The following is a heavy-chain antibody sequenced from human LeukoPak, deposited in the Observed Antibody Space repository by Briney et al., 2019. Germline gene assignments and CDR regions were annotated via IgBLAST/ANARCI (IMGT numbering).Heavy chain of an antibody. Sequence: GASVKVSCKASGGTFSSYAISWVRQAPGQGLEWMGGIIPIFGTANYARKFQGRVTITTDESTSTAYMELSSLRSEDTAVYYCASSRDGYNSWFDPWGQGTLVTVSS. J-gene: IGHJ5*02. V-gene: IGHV1-69*05. CDR1: GGTFSSYA. CDR3: ASSRDGYNSWFDP. CDR2: IIPIFGTA. D-gene: IGHD5-24*01.